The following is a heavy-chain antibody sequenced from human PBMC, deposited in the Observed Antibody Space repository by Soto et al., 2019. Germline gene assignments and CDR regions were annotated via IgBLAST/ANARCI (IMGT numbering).Heavy chain of an antibody. Sequence: SETLSLTCTVSGDSVSSSSQYWDWIRQPPGKGLEWIASIYYSGSTNYNPSLKSRVTISVDTSKNQFSLKLSSVTAADTAVYYCARRPAGTSNEYYYYYMDVWGKGTTVTVSS. CDR2: IYYSGST. V-gene: IGHV4-39*07. D-gene: IGHD2-2*01. CDR1: GDSVSSSSQY. CDR3: ARRPAGTSNEYYYYYMDV. J-gene: IGHJ6*03.